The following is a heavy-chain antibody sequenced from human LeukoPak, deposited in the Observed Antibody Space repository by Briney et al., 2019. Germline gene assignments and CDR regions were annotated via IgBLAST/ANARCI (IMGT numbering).Heavy chain of an antibody. CDR1: GFTFSSYA. Sequence: PGGSLRLSCAASGFTFSSYAMHWVRQAPGKGLEYVSAISSNGGSTYYANSVKGRFTISTDNSKNTLYLHMGSLRAEDMGVTYCARGKWSGTSCRPSYNYYLDVSGDGTKVTVSS. CDR2: ISSNGGST. V-gene: IGHV3-64*01. D-gene: IGHD2-2*01. J-gene: IGHJ6*03. CDR3: ARGKWSGTSCRPSYNYYLDV.